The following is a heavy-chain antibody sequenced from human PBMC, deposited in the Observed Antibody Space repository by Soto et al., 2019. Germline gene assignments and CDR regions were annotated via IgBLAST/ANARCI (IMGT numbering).Heavy chain of an antibody. CDR2: ISGSGDST. D-gene: IGHD6-19*01. CDR1: GFTFSNYA. J-gene: IGHJ4*02. CDR3: AKRTSGWYFDY. Sequence: EVQLLESGGNLVQPGGSLRLSCAASGFTFSNYAMSWVRQAPEKGLEWVSVISGSGDSTYYADSVKGRFTISRDNSKNTLYLQMNSLRAEDTAVYYCAKRTSGWYFDYWGQGTLVTVSS. V-gene: IGHV3-23*01.